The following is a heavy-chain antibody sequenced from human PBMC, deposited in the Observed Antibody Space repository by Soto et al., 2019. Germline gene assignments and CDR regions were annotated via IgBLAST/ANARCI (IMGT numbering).Heavy chain of an antibody. D-gene: IGHD3-9*01. CDR2: INHSGST. J-gene: IGHJ4*02. CDR1: GGSFSGYY. Sequence: ETLSLTCAVYGGSFSGYYWSWIRQPPGKGLEWIGEINHSGSTNYNPSLKSRVTISVDTSKNQFSLKLSSVTAADTAVYYCARVTPNYDILTGYNLCFDYWGQGTLVTVSS. V-gene: IGHV4-34*01. CDR3: ARVTPNYDILTGYNLCFDY.